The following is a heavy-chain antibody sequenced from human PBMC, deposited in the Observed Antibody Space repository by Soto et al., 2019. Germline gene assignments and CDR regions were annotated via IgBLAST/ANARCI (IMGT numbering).Heavy chain of an antibody. J-gene: IGHJ6*02. CDR3: AKDASYIVGSAMDV. D-gene: IGHD2-15*01. Sequence: EVQLLESGGHLRQPGGSLRLSCAASGFTFSSYAMSWVRQAPGKGLEWVSGISGSGGSTYYADSVKGRFTIARANSKKTLYLEMKSLRAEDTAEYYCAKDASYIVGSAMDVWGQGTTVTVSS. CDR1: GFTFSSYA. CDR2: ISGSGGST. V-gene: IGHV3-23*01.